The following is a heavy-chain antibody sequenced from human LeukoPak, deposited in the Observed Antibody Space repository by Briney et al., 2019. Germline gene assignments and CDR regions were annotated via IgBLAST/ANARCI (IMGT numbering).Heavy chain of an antibody. CDR3: ARGRDGYNFLNRGEYYYFDY. Sequence: SETLSLTCTVSGGSISTSNYYWGWIRQPPGKGLEWIGSIYYSGSTYYNPSLKSRVTISVDTSKNQFSLKLSSVTAADTAVYYCARGRDGYNFLNRGEYYYFDYWGQGTLVTVSS. J-gene: IGHJ4*02. D-gene: IGHD5-24*01. CDR2: IYYSGST. CDR1: GGSISTSNYY. V-gene: IGHV4-39*01.